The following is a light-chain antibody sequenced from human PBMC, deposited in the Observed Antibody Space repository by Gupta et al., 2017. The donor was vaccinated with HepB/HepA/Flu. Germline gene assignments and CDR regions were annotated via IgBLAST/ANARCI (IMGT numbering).Light chain of an antibody. CDR3: SSYAGSNIVV. CDR2: EVT. Sequence: QSALTQPTSASGSPGPSVTISCTGTTSDIGSYTYVSWYQQHPGKAPKLLIYEVTKRPSGVPDRFSGSKSGITASLTVSGLQAEDEADYYCSSYAGSNIVVFGGGTKLTVL. V-gene: IGLV2-8*01. J-gene: IGLJ2*01. CDR1: TSDIGSYTY.